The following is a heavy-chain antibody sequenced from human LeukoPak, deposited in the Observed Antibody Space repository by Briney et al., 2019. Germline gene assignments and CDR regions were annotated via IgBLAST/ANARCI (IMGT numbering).Heavy chain of an antibody. CDR2: IYYSGST. Sequence: SETLSLTCTVSGGSISSSSYYWGWIRQPPGKGLEWIGSIYYSGSTYYNPSLKSRVTISVDTSKNQFSLKLSSVTAADTAVYYCARGDYDYLWGSYALYVDYGRQGTLVTVSS. D-gene: IGHD3-16*01. J-gene: IGHJ4*02. CDR1: GGSISSSSYY. V-gene: IGHV4-39*07. CDR3: ARGDYDYLWGSYALYVDY.